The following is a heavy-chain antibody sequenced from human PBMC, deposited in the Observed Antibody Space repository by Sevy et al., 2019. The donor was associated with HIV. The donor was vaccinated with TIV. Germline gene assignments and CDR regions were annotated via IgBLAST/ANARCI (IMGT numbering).Heavy chain of an antibody. CDR3: ARMPDCSGGSCYGSPTYYYYYGMDV. D-gene: IGHD2-15*01. V-gene: IGHV4-38-2*02. J-gene: IGHJ6*02. CDR2: IYHSGST. Sequence: SETLSLTCTVSGYSISSGYYWGWIRQPPGKGLEWIGSIYHSGSTYYNPSLKSRVTISVDTSKNQFSLKLSSVTAADTAVYYCARMPDCSGGSCYGSPTYYYYYGMDVWGQRTTVTVSS. CDR1: GYSISSGYY.